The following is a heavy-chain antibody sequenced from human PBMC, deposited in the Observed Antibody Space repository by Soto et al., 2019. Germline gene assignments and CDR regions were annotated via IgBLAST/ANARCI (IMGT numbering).Heavy chain of an antibody. J-gene: IGHJ4*02. V-gene: IGHV5-51*01. CDR1: GYSFTTYW. CDR2: IYPSDSDA. Sequence: GESLKISCKASGYSFTTYWIAWVRQMPGKGLEWMGIIYPSDSDARYSPSFQGQVTISVDKSINTAYLQWSSLKASDTAMYYCARDRGSSSWYSYWGQGTLVTVSS. CDR3: ARDRGSSSWYSY. D-gene: IGHD6-13*01.